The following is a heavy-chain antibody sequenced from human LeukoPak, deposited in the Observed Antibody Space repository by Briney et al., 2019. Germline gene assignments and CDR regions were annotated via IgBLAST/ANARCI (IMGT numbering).Heavy chain of an antibody. Sequence: GGSLRLSCAASGFTFSSYSMNWVRQAPGKGLEWVSSISSSSSYIYYADSVKGRFTISRDNAKNSLYLRMNSLRAEDTAVYYCARARGYYDSSGYYYGYWGQGTLVTVSS. V-gene: IGHV3-21*01. CDR1: GFTFSSYS. D-gene: IGHD3-22*01. CDR3: ARARGYYDSSGYYYGY. CDR2: ISSSSSYI. J-gene: IGHJ4*02.